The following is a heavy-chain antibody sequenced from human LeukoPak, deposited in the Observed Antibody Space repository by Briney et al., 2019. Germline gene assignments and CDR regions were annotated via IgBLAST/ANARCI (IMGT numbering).Heavy chain of an antibody. D-gene: IGHD6-19*01. V-gene: IGHV1-18*01. CDR2: ISAYNGNT. CDR1: GYTFTSYG. CDR3: ARGVAVAGRSHFDY. J-gene: IGHJ4*02. Sequence: GASVKVPCKASGYTFTSYGISWVRQAPGQGLEWMGWISAYNGNTNYAQKLQGRVTMTTDTSTSTAYMELRSLRSDDTAVYYCARGVAVAGRSHFDYWGQGTLVTVSS.